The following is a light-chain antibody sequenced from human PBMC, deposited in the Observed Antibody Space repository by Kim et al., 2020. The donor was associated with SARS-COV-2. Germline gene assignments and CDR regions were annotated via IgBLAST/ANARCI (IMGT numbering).Light chain of an antibody. V-gene: IGKV1-9*01. CDR3: QQLHSYPLT. Sequence: ASAGETVTLTCRASQEISSYLAWYQQKPGQAPKLLIYGASTMATGIPSRFSGSGSGTEFTLTISSLQPEDFAAYYCQQLHSYPLTFGQGTKVDIK. CDR1: QEISSY. J-gene: IGKJ1*01. CDR2: GAS.